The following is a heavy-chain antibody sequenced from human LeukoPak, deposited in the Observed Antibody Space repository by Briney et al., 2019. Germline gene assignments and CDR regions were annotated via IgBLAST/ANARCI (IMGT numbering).Heavy chain of an antibody. CDR1: GFTFDDYG. V-gene: IGHV3-23*01. Sequence: GGSLRLSCAASGFTFDDYGMSWVRQAPGKGLEWVSAISGSGGSTYYADSVKGRFTISRDNSKNTLYPQMNSLRAEDTAVYYCAKLVVVVAATPGQVDYWGQGTLVTVSS. CDR3: AKLVVVVAATPGQVDY. D-gene: IGHD2-15*01. J-gene: IGHJ4*02. CDR2: ISGSGGST.